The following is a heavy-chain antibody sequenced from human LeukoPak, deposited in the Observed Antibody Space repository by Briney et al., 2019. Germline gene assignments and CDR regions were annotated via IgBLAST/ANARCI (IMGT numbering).Heavy chain of an antibody. CDR1: GYSLTTYY. CDR2: INPSGGST. V-gene: IGHV1-46*01. Sequence: ASVKVSCKASGYSLTTYYMHWVRQAPGQGLEWMAIINPSGGSTNYAQKFQGRVTMTEDTSTDTAYMELSSLRSEDTAVYYCATSGYCSSTSCYTYYYYGMDVWGQGTTVTVSS. D-gene: IGHD2-2*02. CDR3: ATSGYCSSTSCYTYYYYGMDV. J-gene: IGHJ6*02.